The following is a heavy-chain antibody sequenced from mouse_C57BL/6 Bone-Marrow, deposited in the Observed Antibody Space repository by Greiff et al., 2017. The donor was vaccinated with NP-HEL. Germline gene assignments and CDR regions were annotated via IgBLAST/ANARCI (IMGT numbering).Heavy chain of an antibody. CDR3: ARRGSYNAMDY. V-gene: IGHV14-3*01. Sequence: VQLQQSVAELVRPGASVKLSCTASGFNIKNNYMHWVKQRPEQGLEWIGRIDPANGNTKYAPKFQGKATITADTSSNTAYLQLSSLTSEDTAIYYCARRGSYNAMDYWGQGTSVTVSS. CDR1: GFNIKNNY. J-gene: IGHJ4*01. CDR2: IDPANGNT. D-gene: IGHD1-1*02.